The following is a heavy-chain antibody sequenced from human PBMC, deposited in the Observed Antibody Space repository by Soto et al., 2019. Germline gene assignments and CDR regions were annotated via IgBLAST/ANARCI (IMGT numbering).Heavy chain of an antibody. Sequence: QVQLVQSGAEVKKPGSSVKVSCKASGGTFSSYAISWVRQAPGQGLEWMGGIIPIFGTANYAQKFQGRVTITADESTSKAYMELRSLRSEDTAVYYCARGYYDILTGYYPLSPYYGMDVWGQGTTVTVSS. V-gene: IGHV1-69*01. CDR1: GGTFSSYA. J-gene: IGHJ6*02. CDR3: ARGYYDILTGYYPLSPYYGMDV. CDR2: IIPIFGTA. D-gene: IGHD3-9*01.